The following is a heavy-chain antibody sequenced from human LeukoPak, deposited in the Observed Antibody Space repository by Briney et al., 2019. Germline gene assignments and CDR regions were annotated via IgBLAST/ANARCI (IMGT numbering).Heavy chain of an antibody. CDR2: IYYSGST. D-gene: IGHD4-17*01. CDR3: AGSTGYAFDI. CDR1: GGSISSSSYY. Sequence: PSEALSLTCTVSGGSISSSSYYWGWIRQPPGKGLEWIGSIYYSGSTYYNPSLKSRVPISVDTSKNQFSLKLSSVTAADTAVYYCAGSTGYAFDIWGQGTMVTVSS. J-gene: IGHJ3*02. V-gene: IGHV4-39*01.